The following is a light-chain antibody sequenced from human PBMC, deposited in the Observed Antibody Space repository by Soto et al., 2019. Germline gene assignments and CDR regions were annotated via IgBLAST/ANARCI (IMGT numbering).Light chain of an antibody. V-gene: IGKV3-11*01. J-gene: IGKJ2*01. CDR2: DAS. CDR3: QQRSNWPPYT. CDR1: QSVSSY. Sequence: IVLTQSQATLSLSPGERATLSCRASQSVSSYLAWYQQKPGQAPRLLIYDASNRATGIPARFSGSGSGTDFTLTISSLEPEDFPVYYCQQRSNWPPYTFGQGTKLEIK.